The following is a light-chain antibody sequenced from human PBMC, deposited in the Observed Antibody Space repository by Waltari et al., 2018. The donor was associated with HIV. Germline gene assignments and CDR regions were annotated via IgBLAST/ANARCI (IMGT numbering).Light chain of an antibody. CDR2: DTS. V-gene: IGLV7-46*01. CDR3: LLSFNGVVV. Sequence: QAVVTQEPSLTVSPGGTVTLTYASSTGAVTSGNCPYWFQRRPGQAPKTLLDDTSNRPSWTPARCSVSLLGGKAALTLSGAQFEDEADYFCLLSFNGVVVFGGGTSLTVL. CDR1: TGAVTSGNC. J-gene: IGLJ2*01.